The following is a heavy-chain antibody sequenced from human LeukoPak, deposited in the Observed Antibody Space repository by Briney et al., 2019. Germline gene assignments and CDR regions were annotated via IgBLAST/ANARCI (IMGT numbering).Heavy chain of an antibody. CDR3: ARENTYYYGSGGYYWYFDL. Sequence: SETLSLTCTVSGGSITSYYWSWIRQPAGKGLGWIGRIYSSGSTNYNPSLKSRVSISLDKAKNQVSLKLSSVTAADTAVYYCARENTYYYGSGGYYWYFDLWGRGTLVTVSS. CDR1: GGSITSYY. CDR2: IYSSGST. D-gene: IGHD3-22*01. J-gene: IGHJ2*01. V-gene: IGHV4-4*07.